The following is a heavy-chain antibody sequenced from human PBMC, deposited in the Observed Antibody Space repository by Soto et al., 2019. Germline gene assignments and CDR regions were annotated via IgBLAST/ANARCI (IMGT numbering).Heavy chain of an antibody. CDR1: GFTFSSFW. J-gene: IGHJ6*02. CDR3: ARIDFWSGMDV. CDR2: INSDGSST. Sequence: EVPLVESGGGLVQPGGSLRVSCAASGFTFSSFWMYWVRQAPGKGLAWVSRINSDGSSTNYADSVRGRVTISRDNAKNTLYLQMNSLRAEDTAVYYCARIDFWSGMDVWGQGTTVTVSS. V-gene: IGHV3-74*01. D-gene: IGHD3-3*01.